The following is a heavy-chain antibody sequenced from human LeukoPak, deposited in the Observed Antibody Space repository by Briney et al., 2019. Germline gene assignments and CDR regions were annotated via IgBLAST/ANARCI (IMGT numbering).Heavy chain of an antibody. CDR2: ISSDSSAI. Sequence: GGSLRLSCAASGFTFSSYTMNWVRQAPGKGLEWISFISSDSSAIHYADSVKGRFTISRDNAKNSLYLHMNGLRDEDTAVYYCARDDFGDYVIDYWGQGTLVTVSS. J-gene: IGHJ4*02. CDR3: ARDDFGDYVIDY. D-gene: IGHD4-17*01. V-gene: IGHV3-48*02. CDR1: GFTFSSYT.